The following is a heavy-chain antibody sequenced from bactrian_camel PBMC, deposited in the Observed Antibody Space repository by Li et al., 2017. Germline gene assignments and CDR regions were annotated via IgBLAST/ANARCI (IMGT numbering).Heavy chain of an antibody. CDR2: LDHGGIT. V-gene: IGHV3S55*01. Sequence: VQLVESGGGSVQAGGSLRLSCGASGFTFSTYSMAWFRQSPGKEREGIAALDHGGITAYAPSVKGRFTISIDDAKNTLYLQMNNLKPEDTAMYYCAADRALDDDCYVGSLYTDFAYWGQGTQVTVS. CDR1: GFTFSTYS. J-gene: IGHJ6*01. CDR3: AADRALDDDCYVGSLYTDFAY. D-gene: IGHD3*01.